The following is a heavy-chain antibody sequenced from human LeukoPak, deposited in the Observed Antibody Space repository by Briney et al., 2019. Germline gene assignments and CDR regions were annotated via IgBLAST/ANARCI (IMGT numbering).Heavy chain of an antibody. CDR1: GFPFSNYW. V-gene: IGHV3-7*01. CDR2: IIQDGTEK. J-gene: IGHJ3*02. CDR3: AREGASAISHAFDI. D-gene: IGHD3-16*01. Sequence: GGSLRLSCAASGFPFSNYWMTWVRQAPWKGLEWVANIIQDGTEKNYVGSVKGRFTISRDNAKNSLSLQMNSLRAEDTAIYYCAREGASAISHAFDIWGQGTVVTVSS.